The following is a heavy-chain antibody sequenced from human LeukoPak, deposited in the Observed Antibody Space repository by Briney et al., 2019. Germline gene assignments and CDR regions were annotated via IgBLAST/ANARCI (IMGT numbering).Heavy chain of an antibody. CDR3: ARRELRYFDWLRAFDI. Sequence: PGGSLRLSCAASGFTFSSYEMNCVRQAPGKGLEWVSYISGSGSTIYYADSVKDRFTISRDNAKNSLYLQMNSLRAEDTAVYYRARRELRYFDWLRAFDIWGQGTMVTVSS. CDR1: GFTFSSYE. CDR2: ISGSGSTI. V-gene: IGHV3-48*03. D-gene: IGHD3-9*01. J-gene: IGHJ3*02.